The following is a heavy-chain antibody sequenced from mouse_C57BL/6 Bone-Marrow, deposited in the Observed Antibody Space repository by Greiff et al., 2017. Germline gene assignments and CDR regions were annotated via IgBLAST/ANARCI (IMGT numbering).Heavy chain of an antibody. CDR3: ARRDDYDGAGFAY. J-gene: IGHJ3*01. V-gene: IGHV4-1*01. Sequence: AASGIDFSRYWMSWDRRAPGKGLEWIGEINPDSSTINYAPSLKDKFIISRDNAKNTLYLQMSKVRSEDTALYYCARRDDYDGAGFAYWGQGTLVTVSA. D-gene: IGHD2-4*01. CDR2: INPDSSTI. CDR1: GIDFSRYW.